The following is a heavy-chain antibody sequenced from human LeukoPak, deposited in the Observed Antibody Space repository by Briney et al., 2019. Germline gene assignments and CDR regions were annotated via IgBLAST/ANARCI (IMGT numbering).Heavy chain of an antibody. D-gene: IGHD3-22*01. J-gene: IGHJ4*02. V-gene: IGHV3-30-3*01. CDR3: ARVDSSGSLDY. CDR1: GFTFSSYA. Sequence: PGRSLRLSRAASGFTFSSYAMHWVRQAPGKGLEWVAVISYDGSNKYYADSVKGRFTISRDNSKNTLYLQMNSLRAEDTAVYYCARVDSSGSLDYWGQGTLVTVSS. CDR2: ISYDGSNK.